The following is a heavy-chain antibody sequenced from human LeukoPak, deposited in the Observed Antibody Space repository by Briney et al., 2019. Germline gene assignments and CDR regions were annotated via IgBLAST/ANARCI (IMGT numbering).Heavy chain of an antibody. J-gene: IGHJ4*02. CDR1: GGTFSSYA. CDR2: IIPILGIA. Sequence: SVKVSCKASGGTFSSYAISWVRQAPGQGLEWMGRIIPILGIANYAQKFQSRVTITADKSTSTAYMELSSLRSEDTAVYYCARGRDGYGVFIDYWGQGTLVTVSS. V-gene: IGHV1-69*04. D-gene: IGHD5-12*01. CDR3: ARGRDGYGVFIDY.